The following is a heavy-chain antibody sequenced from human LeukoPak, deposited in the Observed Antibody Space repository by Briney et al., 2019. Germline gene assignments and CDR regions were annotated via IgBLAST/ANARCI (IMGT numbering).Heavy chain of an antibody. CDR3: ARDLRDVVVTETYYYYGMDV. D-gene: IGHD2-21*02. Sequence: PGGSLRLSCAASGFTFSSYEMNWVRQAPGKGLEWVSNISSSGSTIYYADSVKGRFTISRDNAKNSLYLQMNSLRAEDTAVYYCARDLRDVVVTETYYYYGMDVWGQGTTVTVSS. J-gene: IGHJ6*02. CDR1: GFTFSSYE. V-gene: IGHV3-48*03. CDR2: ISSSGSTI.